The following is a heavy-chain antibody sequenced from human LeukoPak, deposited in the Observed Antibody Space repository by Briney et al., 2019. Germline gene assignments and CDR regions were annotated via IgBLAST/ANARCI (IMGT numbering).Heavy chain of an antibody. D-gene: IGHD4-17*01. CDR3: ARGTAQTVNTYAFDI. V-gene: IGHV4-59*01. Sequence: SETLSLTCTVSGGSISSYYWSWIRQPPGKGLDWIGYIYYSGSTNYNPSLTSRVIISVDTSKNQFSLNLISVTAADTAVYYCARGTAQTVNTYAFDIWGQGTMVTVSS. CDR1: GGSISSYY. J-gene: IGHJ3*02. CDR2: IYYSGST.